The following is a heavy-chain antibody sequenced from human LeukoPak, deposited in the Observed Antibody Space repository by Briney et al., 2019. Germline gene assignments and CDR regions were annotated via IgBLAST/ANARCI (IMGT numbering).Heavy chain of an antibody. J-gene: IGHJ4*02. D-gene: IGHD6-13*01. CDR3: ARGHLLYSSSWYFDY. CDR1: GYTFTGYY. CDR2: INPKSGGT. Sequence: ASVKVSCKASGYTFTGYYMHWVRQAPGQGLEWMGLINPKSGGTNNAQKFYGRVPLTRDTSISKAYMELSRLRTDDTAVDYCARGHLLYSSSWYFDYWGQGTLVTVSS. V-gene: IGHV1-2*02.